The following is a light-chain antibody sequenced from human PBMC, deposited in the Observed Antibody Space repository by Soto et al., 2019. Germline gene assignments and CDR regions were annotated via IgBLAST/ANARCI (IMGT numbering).Light chain of an antibody. V-gene: IGKV3-20*01. J-gene: IGKJ5*01. CDR1: QSVSSSY. CDR2: GAS. Sequence: EIVLTQSPGTLSLSPGERATLSCRASQSVSSSYLAWYQQKPGQAPRLLIYGASSSATGIPDRFSGSGSGTDLPLTISRLEPEDFAVYYCQQYCSSPPITFGQGTRLEIK. CDR3: QQYCSSPPIT.